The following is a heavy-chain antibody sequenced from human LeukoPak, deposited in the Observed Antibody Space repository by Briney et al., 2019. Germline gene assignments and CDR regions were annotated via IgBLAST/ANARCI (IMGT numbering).Heavy chain of an antibody. J-gene: IGHJ4*02. V-gene: IGHV1-24*01. D-gene: IGHD4-17*01. CDR1: GYTLTELS. Sequence: ASVKVSCKVSGYTLTELSMRWVRQAPGKGLEWMGGFDPEDGETVYAQKFQGRVTMTEDTSTDTAYMEMSSLRSDDTAVYYCATETDYGDDYWGQGTLVTVSS. CDR2: FDPEDGET. CDR3: ATETDYGDDY.